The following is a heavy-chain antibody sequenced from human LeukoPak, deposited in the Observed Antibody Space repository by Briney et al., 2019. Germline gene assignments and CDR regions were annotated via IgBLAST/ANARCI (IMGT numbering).Heavy chain of an antibody. D-gene: IGHD6-19*01. CDR3: AKDEGYSSGWPDAFDI. V-gene: IGHV3-23*01. CDR1: GFTFSSYA. J-gene: IGHJ3*02. CDR2: ISGSGGST. Sequence: PGGSLRLSCAASGFTFSSYAMSWVRQAPGKGLEWVSAISGSGGSTYYADSVKGRFTISRDNSKNTLYLQMDSLRAEDTAVYYCAKDEGYSSGWPDAFDIWGQGTMVTVSS.